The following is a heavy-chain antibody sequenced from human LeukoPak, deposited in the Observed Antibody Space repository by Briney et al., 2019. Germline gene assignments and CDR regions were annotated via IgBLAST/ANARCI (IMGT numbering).Heavy chain of an antibody. Sequence: GGSLRLSCAASGFTVSTNYMSWVRQAPGKGLEWVSVIYSGGSTYYADSVKGRFTISRDNSKSTLYLQMNSLRAEDTAVYYCARDYPYYYDGSGYYSFDYWGQGTLVTVSS. V-gene: IGHV3-66*01. CDR2: IYSGGST. J-gene: IGHJ4*02. CDR1: GFTVSTNY. CDR3: ARDYPYYYDGSGYYSFDY. D-gene: IGHD3-22*01.